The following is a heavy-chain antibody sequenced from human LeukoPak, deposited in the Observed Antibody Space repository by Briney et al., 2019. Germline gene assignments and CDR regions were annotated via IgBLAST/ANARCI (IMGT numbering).Heavy chain of an antibody. CDR3: AKGGGFDWLNYYYMDV. CDR1: GFTFRSYE. Sequence: GGSLRLSCEDSGFTFRSYEMNWVRQAPGKGLEWIAYLSSSGSAFSYADSVKGRFTISRDNSKNTLYLQMSSLRAEDTAVYYCAKGGGFDWLNYYYMDVWGKGTTVIISS. J-gene: IGHJ6*03. D-gene: IGHD3-9*01. CDR2: LSSSGSAF. V-gene: IGHV3-48*03.